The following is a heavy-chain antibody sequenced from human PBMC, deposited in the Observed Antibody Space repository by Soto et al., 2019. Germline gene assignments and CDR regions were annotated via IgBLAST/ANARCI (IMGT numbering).Heavy chain of an antibody. Sequence: QLQLQESGSGLVKPSQTLSLTCAVSGGSLSSGGYSWSWIRQPPGKGLEWIGYIYHSGSTYYNPSLKSRVTISVDRSKNQFSLKLSSVTAAATAVYYCARNTAMPVGAFDIWGQGTMVTVSS. V-gene: IGHV4-30-2*01. CDR3: ARNTAMPVGAFDI. J-gene: IGHJ3*02. CDR1: GGSLSSGGYS. D-gene: IGHD5-18*01. CDR2: IYHSGST.